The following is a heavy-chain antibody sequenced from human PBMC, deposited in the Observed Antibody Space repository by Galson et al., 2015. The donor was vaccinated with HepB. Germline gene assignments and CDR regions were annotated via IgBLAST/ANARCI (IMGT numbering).Heavy chain of an antibody. CDR3: ARAGIVGAPFDY. CDR2: TYSGGNT. J-gene: IGHJ4*02. D-gene: IGHD1-26*01. Sequence: SLRLSCAASGFTVSRNYMSWVRQAPGKGLEWVSVTYSGGNTYYADSVKGRFTISRDNSKNTLDLQMNSLRAEDTAVYYCARAGIVGAPFDYWGQGTLVTVSS. CDR1: GFTVSRNY. V-gene: IGHV3-53*01.